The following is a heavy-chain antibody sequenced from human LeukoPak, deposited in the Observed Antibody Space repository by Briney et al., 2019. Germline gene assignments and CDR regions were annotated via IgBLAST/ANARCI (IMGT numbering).Heavy chain of an antibody. CDR2: IYYSGSA. Sequence: GSLRLSCAASGFTFSDYYMSWIRQPPGKGLEWIGYIYYSGSANYNPSLKSRVTISVDTSKNQFSLKLSSVTAADTAVYYCARAPYDILTGMRGYFDYWGQGTLVTVSS. CDR1: GFTFSDYY. V-gene: IGHV4-59*01. J-gene: IGHJ4*02. D-gene: IGHD3-9*01. CDR3: ARAPYDILTGMRGYFDY.